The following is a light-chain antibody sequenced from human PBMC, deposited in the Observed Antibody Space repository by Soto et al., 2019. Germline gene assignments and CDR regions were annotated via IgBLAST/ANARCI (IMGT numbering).Light chain of an antibody. Sequence: EIVLTQSPGTLSLSPGERATLSCRASQSVSSSYLAWYQQKPGQAPRLLIYGASNRATGIPDRFSGSGSGTDFTLTISRLEPDDFAVYYCLQYSNSMYIFGPGTKLEIK. V-gene: IGKV3-20*01. CDR3: LQYSNSMYI. CDR1: QSVSSSY. CDR2: GAS. J-gene: IGKJ2*01.